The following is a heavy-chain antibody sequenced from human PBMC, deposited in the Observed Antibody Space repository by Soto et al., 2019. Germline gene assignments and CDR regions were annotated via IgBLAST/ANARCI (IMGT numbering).Heavy chain of an antibody. V-gene: IGHV4-59*08. CDR1: RGSISNYF. CDR2: ISYSGTT. J-gene: IGHJ4*02. D-gene: IGHD3-16*01. Sequence: SETLSLTCTVSRGSISNYFWTWIRQPPGRGLEWIGYISYSGTTNYNASLKSRVTISVDTSKNQFSLKVSSVTAADTAVYYCARQQSPGIMITFGGVILRYFDYWGQGTLVTVSS. CDR3: ARQQSPGIMITFGGVILRYFDY.